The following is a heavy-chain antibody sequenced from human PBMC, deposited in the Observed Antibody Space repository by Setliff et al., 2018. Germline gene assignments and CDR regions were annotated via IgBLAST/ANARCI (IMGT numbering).Heavy chain of an antibody. CDR3: AREWGSNGWAFDI. D-gene: IGHD3-16*01. Sequence: PSETLSLTCTVSGGSIKSGSYYWSWIRQPAGKGLEWIGRIYASGYTNYNPSLKSRVTMSVDTSKNQFSLKLSSVTAADTAVYYCAREWGSNGWAFDIWGQGTMVTVSS. J-gene: IGHJ3*02. CDR2: IYASGYT. CDR1: GGSIKSGSYY. V-gene: IGHV4-61*02.